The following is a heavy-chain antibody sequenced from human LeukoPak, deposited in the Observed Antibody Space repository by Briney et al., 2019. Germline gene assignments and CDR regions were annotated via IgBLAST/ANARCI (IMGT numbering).Heavy chain of an antibody. D-gene: IGHD1-26*01. CDR1: GFSFSNYA. V-gene: IGHV3-30*18. Sequence: GGSLRLSCAASGFSFSNYAMSWVRQAPGKGLEWVAIISYDGGKKDYADSVKGRFTISRDNSKNTLYLQMNSLRPEDTAVYYCAKDRSKGSYGDDFDFWGQGTLVTVSS. CDR2: ISYDGGKK. CDR3: AKDRSKGSYGDDFDF. J-gene: IGHJ4*02.